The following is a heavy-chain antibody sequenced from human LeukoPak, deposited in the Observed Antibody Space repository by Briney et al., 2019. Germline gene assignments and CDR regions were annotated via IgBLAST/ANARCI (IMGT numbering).Heavy chain of an antibody. CDR2: IYYSGST. Sequence: SETLSLTCTVSGGSIGSYYWSWIRQPPGKGLEWIGYIYYSGSTNYNPSLKSRVTISVDTSKNQFSLKLSSVTAADTAVYYCARDVSGGLDYWGQGTLVTVSS. J-gene: IGHJ4*02. V-gene: IGHV4-59*01. CDR1: GGSIGSYY. CDR3: ARDVSGGLDY. D-gene: IGHD2-15*01.